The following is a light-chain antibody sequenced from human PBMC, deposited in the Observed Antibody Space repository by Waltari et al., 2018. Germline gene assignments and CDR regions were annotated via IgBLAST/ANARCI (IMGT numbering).Light chain of an antibody. J-gene: IGKJ1*01. V-gene: IGKV3-20*01. CDR3: QHCGNSPQT. CDR1: QSVSSSY. Sequence: EIVLMQFRGKLSLCPGERVNLCCRASQSVSSSYLAWYQQKPGQTPRLLLSRASSRAAGIPDRFTFHASGTDSTLTISRLEPEHFAVYYCQHCGNSPQTFGQGTKVEIK. CDR2: RAS.